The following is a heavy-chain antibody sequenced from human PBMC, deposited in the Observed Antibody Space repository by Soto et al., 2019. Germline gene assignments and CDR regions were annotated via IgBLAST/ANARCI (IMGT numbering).Heavy chain of an antibody. CDR2: ISYDGSNK. J-gene: IGHJ4*02. D-gene: IGHD3-10*01. Sequence: QVQLVESGGGVVQPGRSLRLSCAASGFTFSSYAMHWVRQAPGKGLEWVAVISYDGSNKYYADSVKGRFTISRDNSKNTLYLPMNSLRAEDTAVYYWARDSPMVRGVTDYWGQGTLVTVSS. V-gene: IGHV3-30-3*01. CDR1: GFTFSSYA. CDR3: ARDSPMVRGVTDY.